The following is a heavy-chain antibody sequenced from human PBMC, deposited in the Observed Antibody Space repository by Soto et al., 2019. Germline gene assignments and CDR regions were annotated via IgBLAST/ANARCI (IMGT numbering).Heavy chain of an antibody. CDR3: ARGRYGDY. D-gene: IGHD1-1*01. V-gene: IGHV1-18*01. Sequence: QVHLVQSGAEVKKPGASVKVSCKGSGYAFTTYGITWVRPAPGQGLEWMGWISAHNGNTNYAQKLQGRVTVTRDTSTSTADMELRSPRSDDTAVYNCARGRYGDYWGQGALVTVSS. CDR1: GYAFTTYG. CDR2: ISAHNGNT. J-gene: IGHJ4*02.